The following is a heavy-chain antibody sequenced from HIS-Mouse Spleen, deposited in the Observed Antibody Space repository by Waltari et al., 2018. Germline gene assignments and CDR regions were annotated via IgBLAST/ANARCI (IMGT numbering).Heavy chain of an antibody. D-gene: IGHD6-13*01. Sequence: QVQLQQWGAGLLKPSETLSLPCAVYGGSFSGYYWSWIGQPPGKGLEWIGEINHSGSTNYNPSLKSRVTISVDTSKNQFSLKLSSVTAADTAVYYCAREIPYSSSWYDWYFDLWGRGTLVTVSS. CDR2: INHSGST. CDR3: AREIPYSSSWYDWYFDL. V-gene: IGHV4-34*01. CDR1: GGSFSGYY. J-gene: IGHJ2*01.